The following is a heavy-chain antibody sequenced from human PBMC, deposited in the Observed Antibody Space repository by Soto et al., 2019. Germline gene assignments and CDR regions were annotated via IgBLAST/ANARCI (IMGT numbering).Heavy chain of an antibody. CDR1: GGSIRRSNW. D-gene: IGHD6-19*01. V-gene: IGHV4-4*02. J-gene: IGHJ4*02. Sequence: SETLSLTYAVSGGSIRRSNWWSWLRQPPGKGVEWNGEIYHSGNTNYNPSLKSRVTISVDKSKNQVSLKLSSVTAADTAVYYCARLLSGIAVRYYFDDWGQGTLVTVSS. CDR3: ARLLSGIAVRYYFDD. CDR2: IYHSGNT.